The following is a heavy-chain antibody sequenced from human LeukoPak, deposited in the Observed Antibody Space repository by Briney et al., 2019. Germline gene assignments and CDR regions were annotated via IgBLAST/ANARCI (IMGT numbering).Heavy chain of an antibody. CDR2: ISYDGSNK. CDR1: GFTFSSYA. D-gene: IGHD3-3*01. Sequence: QPGRSLRLSCAASGFTFSSYAMHWVRQAPGKGLEWVAVISYDGSNKYYADSVKGRFTISRDNSKNTLYLQMNSLRAEDTAVYYCAKDHYWSIDYWGRGTLVTVSS. V-gene: IGHV3-30-3*01. J-gene: IGHJ4*02. CDR3: AKDHYWSIDY.